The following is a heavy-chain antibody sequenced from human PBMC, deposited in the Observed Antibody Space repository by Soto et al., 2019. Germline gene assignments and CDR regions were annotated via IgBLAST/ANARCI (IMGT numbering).Heavy chain of an antibody. V-gene: IGHV1-69*02. D-gene: IGHD6-19*01. CDR1: GGTFSRYT. CDR2: IIPILGIA. Sequence: QVQLVQSGAEVKKPGSSVKVSCKASGGTFSRYTISWVRQAPGQGLEWMGRIIPILGIANYAQKFQGRVTITADKSTSTAYMELSSLRSEDTAVYYCARGTGIAVAGFGFDPWGQGTLVTVSS. CDR3: ARGTGIAVAGFGFDP. J-gene: IGHJ5*02.